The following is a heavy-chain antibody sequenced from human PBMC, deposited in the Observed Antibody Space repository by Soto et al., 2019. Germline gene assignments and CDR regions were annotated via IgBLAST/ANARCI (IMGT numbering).Heavy chain of an antibody. CDR3: AWEFHDYGWGRYRPRELDC. CDR1: GYTSTSYG. D-gene: IGHD3-16*02. J-gene: IGHJ4*02. Sequence: QVQLVQSGAEVKKPGASVKVSCKASGYTSTSYGISRVRQAPGQGLEWMGWNSAYNGHTNHAQKLQGRVTMTTDTPTSTAYMELQSLRSDDTAVHYCAWEFHDYGWGRYRPRELDCWGQGTLVTVSS. CDR2: NSAYNGHT. V-gene: IGHV1-18*01.